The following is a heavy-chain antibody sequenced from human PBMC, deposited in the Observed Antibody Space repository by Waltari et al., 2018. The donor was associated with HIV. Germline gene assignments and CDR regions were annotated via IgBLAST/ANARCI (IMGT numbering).Heavy chain of an antibody. Sequence: EVQLVESGGGLVQPGGSLRLSCTASGFSFSSYSMNWVRQAPGKVLELVSYIRTSSSAIVYADAGKGRVTISRDTAKNSLYLQMNSLRAEDTAVYYCARDRTRYYFDSWGQGTLVTVAS. CDR3: ARDRTRYYFDS. D-gene: IGHD6-6*01. V-gene: IGHV3-48*01. CDR1: GFSFSSYS. J-gene: IGHJ4*02. CDR2: IRTSSSAI.